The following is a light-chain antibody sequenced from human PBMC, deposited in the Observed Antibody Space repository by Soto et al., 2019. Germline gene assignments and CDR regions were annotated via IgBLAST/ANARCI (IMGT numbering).Light chain of an antibody. CDR3: QQYGSSPGT. V-gene: IGKV3-20*01. CDR2: GAS. Sequence: DIVLTQAPGTMSLSPGERATLSCRASQSVSSSYLAWYQQKPGQAPRLLIYGASSRATGIPDRFSGSGSGTDFTLTISRLEPEELAGYYCQQYGSSPGTFGQGTQVEIK. CDR1: QSVSSSY. J-gene: IGKJ1*01.